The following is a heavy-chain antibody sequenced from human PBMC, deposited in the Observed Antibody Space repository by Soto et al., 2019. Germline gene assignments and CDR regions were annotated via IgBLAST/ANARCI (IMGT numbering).Heavy chain of an antibody. CDR1: GFTFSNYA. Sequence: EVQLLESGGGLVQPGGSLRLSCAASGFTFSNYAMRWVRQAPGKGLEWVSGIGGRATSAYYADSVKGRFAISRDNSYNTLFLQLNSLRAVNTAVYYWAKSRYSDSSGDFDDFWGQRTLVSVSS. J-gene: IGHJ4*02. D-gene: IGHD3-22*01. CDR2: IGGRATSA. V-gene: IGHV3-23*01. CDR3: AKSRYSDSSGDFDDF.